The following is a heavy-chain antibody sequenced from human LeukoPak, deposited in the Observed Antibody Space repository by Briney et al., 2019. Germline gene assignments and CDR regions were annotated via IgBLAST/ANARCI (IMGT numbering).Heavy chain of an antibody. D-gene: IGHD6-19*01. CDR3: ARDGFRYSSGV. V-gene: IGHV3-53*01. J-gene: IGHJ4*02. CDR1: GFTFSDYY. CDR2: IYSGGST. Sequence: GGSLRLSCAASGFTFSDYYMSWIRQAPGKGLEWVSVIYSGGSTYYADSVKGRFTISRDNSKNTLYLQMNSLRAEDTAVYYCARDGFRYSSGVWGQGTLVTVSS.